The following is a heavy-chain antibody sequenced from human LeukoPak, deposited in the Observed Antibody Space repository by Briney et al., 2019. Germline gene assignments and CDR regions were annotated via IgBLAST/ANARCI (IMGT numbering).Heavy chain of an antibody. CDR2: ISSSSSYI. CDR1: GFTFSSYS. Sequence: GGSLRLSCAASGFTFSSYSMNWVRRAPGKGLEWVSSISSSSSYIYYADSVKGRFTISRDNAKNSLYLQMNSLRAEDTAVYYCARFGAWWFDPWGRGTLVTVSS. D-gene: IGHD3-16*01. J-gene: IGHJ5*02. CDR3: ARFGAWWFDP. V-gene: IGHV3-21*01.